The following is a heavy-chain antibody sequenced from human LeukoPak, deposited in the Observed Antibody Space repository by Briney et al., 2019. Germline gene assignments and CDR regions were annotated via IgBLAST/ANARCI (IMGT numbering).Heavy chain of an antibody. Sequence: GGSLRLSCAASGFSFTNYAMSWVRQAPARGPEWVSSIRGGGETFYADSVKGRFTISRDNSKNTLYLQMNSLRAEDTAVYYCARDCSGGSCYNYWGQGTLVTVSS. V-gene: IGHV3-23*01. J-gene: IGHJ4*02. CDR2: IRGGGET. D-gene: IGHD2-15*01. CDR1: GFSFTNYA. CDR3: ARDCSGGSCYNY.